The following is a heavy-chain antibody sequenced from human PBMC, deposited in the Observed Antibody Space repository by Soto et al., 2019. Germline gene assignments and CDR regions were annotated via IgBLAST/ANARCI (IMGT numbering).Heavy chain of an antibody. J-gene: IGHJ6*02. CDR2: IYPGDSDT. D-gene: IGHD2-21*01. Sequence: GESLKISCKGSEYRFNSYWIGWVRQMPGQGLEWIGMIYPGDSDTTYSPSFEGQVTMSVVKCISTAYLQWSSLKASESATYYCAGQGNTASYIYLPVDVWGQGTTAT. CDR1: EYRFNSYW. CDR3: AGQGNTASYIYLPVDV. V-gene: IGHV5-51*01.